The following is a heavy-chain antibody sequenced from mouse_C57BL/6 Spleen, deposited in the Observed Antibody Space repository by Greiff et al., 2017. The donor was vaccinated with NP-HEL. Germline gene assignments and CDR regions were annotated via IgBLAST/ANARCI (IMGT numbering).Heavy chain of an antibody. CDR3: ACNPLYCYAMDY. J-gene: IGHJ4*01. V-gene: IGHV1-80*01. CDR1: GYAFSSYW. D-gene: IGHD2-1*01. Sequence: QVQLQQSGAELVKPGASVKISCKASGYAFSSYWMNWVKQRPGKGLEWIGQIYPGDGDTNYNGKFKGKATLTADKSSSTAYMQLSSLTSEDSAVYFCACNPLYCYAMDYWGQGTSVTVSS. CDR2: IYPGDGDT.